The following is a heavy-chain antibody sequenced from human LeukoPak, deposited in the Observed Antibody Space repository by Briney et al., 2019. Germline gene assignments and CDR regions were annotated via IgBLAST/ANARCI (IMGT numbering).Heavy chain of an antibody. Sequence: ASVKVSCKASGYTFTGYYMHRVRQAPGQGLEWMGWINPNSGGTNYAQKFQGRVTMTRDTSISTAYMELSRLRSDDTAVYYCARDQGYYYDSSGYYYYWGQGTLVTVSS. V-gene: IGHV1-2*02. D-gene: IGHD3-22*01. CDR3: ARDQGYYYDSSGYYYY. J-gene: IGHJ4*02. CDR2: INPNSGGT. CDR1: GYTFTGYY.